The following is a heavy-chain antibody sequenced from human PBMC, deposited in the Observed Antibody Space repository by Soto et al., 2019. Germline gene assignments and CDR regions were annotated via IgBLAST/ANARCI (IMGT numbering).Heavy chain of an antibody. CDR1: GGSISSSSYY. D-gene: IGHD6-6*01. CDR3: EARQTSRDY. V-gene: IGHV4-39*01. J-gene: IGHJ4*02. Sequence: PSETLSPTCTVSGGSISSSSYYWGWILQPPGKGLEWIGSIYYSGSTYYNPSLKSRVTISVDTSKNQFSLKLSSVTAADTAVYYCEARQTSRDYWGQGTLVTVS. CDR2: IYYSGST.